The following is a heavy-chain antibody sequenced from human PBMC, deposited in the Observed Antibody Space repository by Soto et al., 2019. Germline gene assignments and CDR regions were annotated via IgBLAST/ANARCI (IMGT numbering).Heavy chain of an antibody. D-gene: IGHD1-26*01. J-gene: IGHJ5*02. CDR3: ARGDWEVHSEGRDNWFDP. CDR2: ITPIYGTP. V-gene: IGHV1-69*01. Sequence: QVQLVQSGAEVKKPGSSVKVSCKASGGTFGSFAISWVRQAPGQGLEWMGGITPIYGTPNYAQKFQGRVTITADESTNTAYMDLSSLRSEDTVVYYCARGDWEVHSEGRDNWFDPWGQGTLVTVSS. CDR1: GGTFGSFA.